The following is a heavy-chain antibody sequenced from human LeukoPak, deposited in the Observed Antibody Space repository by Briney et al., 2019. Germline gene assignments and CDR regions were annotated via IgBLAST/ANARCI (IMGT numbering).Heavy chain of an antibody. J-gene: IGHJ5*02. CDR2: INHSGST. V-gene: IGHV4-34*01. D-gene: IGHD2-2*01. CDR1: GGSFSGYY. Sequence: SETLSLTCAVYGGSFSGYYWSWIRQPPGKGLEWIGEINHSGSTNYNPSLKSRVTISVDTSKNQFSLKLSSVTAADTAVYYCARGARYCSSTSCYPYNWFDPWGQGTLVTVSS. CDR3: ARGARYCSSTSCYPYNWFDP.